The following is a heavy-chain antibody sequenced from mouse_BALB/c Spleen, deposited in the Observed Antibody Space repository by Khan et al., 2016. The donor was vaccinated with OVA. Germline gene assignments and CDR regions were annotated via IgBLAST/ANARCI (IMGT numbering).Heavy chain of an antibody. Sequence: EVELVQSGGDLVKPGGSLKLSCAASGFTFSAYSMSWVRQTPDQRLEWVATISSGADYTYYPDGVKGRFTISRDNATNTLYLQMSSLKSEDTAMYYGASHLAGSFAYWGQGTLVTVSA. CDR3: ASHLAGSFAY. CDR1: GFTFSAYS. V-gene: IGHV5-6*01. CDR2: ISSGADYT. J-gene: IGHJ3*01. D-gene: IGHD1-1*01.